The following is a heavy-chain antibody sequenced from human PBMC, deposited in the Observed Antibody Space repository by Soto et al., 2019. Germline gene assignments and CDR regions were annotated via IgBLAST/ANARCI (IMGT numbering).Heavy chain of an antibody. CDR2: INHSGST. CDR3: ARGSRYSSRWRIVWYLDP. CDR1: GGSFSGYY. V-gene: IGHV4-34*01. D-gene: IGHD6-13*01. Sequence: SETLSLTCAVYGGSFSGYYWSWIRQPPGKGLEWIGEINHSGSTNYNPSLKSRVTVSVDTSKNQFSLKLSSVTAADTAVYYCARGSRYSSRWRIVWYLDPWGQGTLVTVSS. J-gene: IGHJ5*02.